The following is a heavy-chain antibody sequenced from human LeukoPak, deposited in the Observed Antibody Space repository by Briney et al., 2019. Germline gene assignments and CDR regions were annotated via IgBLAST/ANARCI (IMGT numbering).Heavy chain of an antibody. J-gene: IGHJ4*02. D-gene: IGHD2-15*01. CDR2: ISSSSSYI. Sequence: GGSLRLSCAASGFTFSSYSMNWVRQAPGKGLEWVSSISSSSSYIYYADSVKGRFTISRDNAKNSLYLQMNSLRAEDTAVYYCARDYCSGGSCYGGHDYWGQGTLVTVSS. CDR3: ARDYCSGGSCYGGHDY. CDR1: GFTFSSYS. V-gene: IGHV3-21*01.